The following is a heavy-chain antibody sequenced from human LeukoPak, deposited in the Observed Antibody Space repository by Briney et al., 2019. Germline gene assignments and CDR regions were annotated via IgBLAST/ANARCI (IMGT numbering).Heavy chain of an antibody. D-gene: IGHD3-10*01. CDR3: ARGRKRRYYGSGSYSVASDYYFDY. J-gene: IGHJ4*02. CDR1: SGSLSVYY. Sequence: SDTLSHTCAVYSGSLSVYYWSWIRQHPGNGLEWHGEINHSGSPTYNPSLKTRATISVDTPKSQFSLKLSSVTAADTAVYYCARGRKRRYYGSGSYSVASDYYFDYWGQGTLVTVSS. V-gene: IGHV4-34*01. CDR2: INHSGSP.